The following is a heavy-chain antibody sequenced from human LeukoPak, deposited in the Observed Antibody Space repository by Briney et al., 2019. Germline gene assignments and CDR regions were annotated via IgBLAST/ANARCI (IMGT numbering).Heavy chain of an antibody. V-gene: IGHV4-34*01. D-gene: IGHD3-3*01. CDR2: INHSGST. CDR1: GGSFSGYY. Sequence: SETLSLTCAVYGGSFSGYYWSWIRQPPGKGLEWIGEINHSGSTNYNPSLKSRVTISVDTSKNQFSLKLSSVTAADTAVYYCARVSFFGVVGYWGQGTLVTVSS. J-gene: IGHJ4*02. CDR3: ARVSFFGVVGY.